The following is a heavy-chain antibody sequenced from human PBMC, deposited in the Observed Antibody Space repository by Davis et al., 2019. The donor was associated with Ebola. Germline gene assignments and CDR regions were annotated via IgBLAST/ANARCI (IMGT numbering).Heavy chain of an antibody. CDR2: ISISGNT. CDR3: ARLSLPAARAVDV. V-gene: IGHV3-23*01. Sequence: GESLKISCAGSGFTFDDYAMNWVRQAPGKGLEWVSSISISGNTLYADSLKGHFTISRDNSKNTLYLQMNSLRAEDTALYYCARLSLPAARAVDVWGKGTTVIVSS. J-gene: IGHJ6*04. D-gene: IGHD2-15*01. CDR1: GFTFDDYA.